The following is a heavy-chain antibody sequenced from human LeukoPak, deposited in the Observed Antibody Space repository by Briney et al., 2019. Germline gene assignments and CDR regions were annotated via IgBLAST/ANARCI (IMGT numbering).Heavy chain of an antibody. J-gene: IGHJ6*03. CDR1: GFIVSSNY. V-gene: IGHV3-66*01. Sequence: GGSLRLSCVASGFIVSSNYISWVRQAPGKGLEWVSLIYSGGSTYYADSVKGRFTISRDNSKNTIYLQMNSLRAEDTAVYYCARGLVATRRGYQYYMDVWGKGTTVTVSS. CDR3: ARGLVATRRGYQYYMDV. CDR2: IYSGGST. D-gene: IGHD5-12*01.